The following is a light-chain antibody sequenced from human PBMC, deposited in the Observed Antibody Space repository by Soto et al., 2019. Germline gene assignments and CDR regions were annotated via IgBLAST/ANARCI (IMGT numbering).Light chain of an antibody. Sequence: QSALTQPPSASESPGQSVTISCTGTSSDIGAYNYVSWFQQHPGEAPKLIISEVNKRPSGVPDRFSGSKSGNTASLTVSGLQAEDEADYYCTSYGGRDNLMFGGGTKLTVL. V-gene: IGLV2-8*01. J-gene: IGLJ3*02. CDR1: SSDIGAYNY. CDR2: EVN. CDR3: TSYGGRDNLM.